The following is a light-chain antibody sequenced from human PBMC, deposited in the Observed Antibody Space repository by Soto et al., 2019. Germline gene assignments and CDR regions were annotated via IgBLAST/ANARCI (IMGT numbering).Light chain of an antibody. CDR2: GAS. CDR1: HSVDSTH. V-gene: IGKV3-20*01. J-gene: IGKJ1*01. CDR3: QHYGDSRT. Sequence: EIVLTHSPGTLSLSPGERATLSCRTSHSVDSTHLAWYQQKPGQAPRLLIYGASGRATGIPDRFGGSGSGTDFTLTISRLEPEDFAVYYCQHYGDSRTFGQGTKVDI.